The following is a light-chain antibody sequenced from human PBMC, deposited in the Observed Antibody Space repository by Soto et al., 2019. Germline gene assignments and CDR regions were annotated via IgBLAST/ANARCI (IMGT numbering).Light chain of an antibody. J-gene: IGKJ3*01. V-gene: IGKV1-12*01. CDR3: QHAGV. CDR2: ATS. Sequence: DNQMTPSPSTVSASVGERVTITCRASQGLSSWLAWYQQKSGKAPELLIFATSTLQSGVPSRFSGSGSGTEFTLTISSLQPEDFATYFCQHAGVFGPGTKVDV. CDR1: QGLSSW.